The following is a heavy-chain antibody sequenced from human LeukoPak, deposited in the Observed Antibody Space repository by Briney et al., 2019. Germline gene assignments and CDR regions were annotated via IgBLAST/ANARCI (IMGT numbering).Heavy chain of an antibody. CDR2: FDPEDGET. CDR1: GYTLTELS. Sequence: ASVKVSCKVSGYTLTELSMHWVRQAPGKGLEWMGGFDPEDGETIYAQKFQGRVTMTEDTSTDTAYMELSSLRSEDTAVYYCATGIAAAGTIYYYYYYMDVWGKGTTVTVSS. D-gene: IGHD6-13*01. J-gene: IGHJ6*03. V-gene: IGHV1-24*01. CDR3: ATGIAAAGTIYYYYYYMDV.